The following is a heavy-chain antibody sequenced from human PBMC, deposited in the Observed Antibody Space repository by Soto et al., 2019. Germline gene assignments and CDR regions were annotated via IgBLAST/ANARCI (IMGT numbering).Heavy chain of an antibody. CDR1: GGTFSSYA. V-gene: IGHV1-69*05. CDR3: ARHLGGNHYYYGMDV. D-gene: IGHD3-16*01. Sequence: QVQLVQSGAEVKKPGSSVKVSCKASGGTFSSYAISWVRQAPGQGLEWMGGIIPIFGTADYEQKFKGRVTLPSXXFXRTAYMELSSLRSEDTAVYYCARHLGGNHYYYGMDVWGQGTTVTVSS. CDR2: IIPIFGTA. J-gene: IGHJ6*02.